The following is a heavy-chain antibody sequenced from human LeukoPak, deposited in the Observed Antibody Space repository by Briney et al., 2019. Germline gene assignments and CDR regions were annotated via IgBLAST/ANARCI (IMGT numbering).Heavy chain of an antibody. V-gene: IGHV4-59*13. D-gene: IGHD1-26*01. CDR3: VTGRYSYGWYDH. Sequence: PSETLSLTCTVSGGSISSFYWSWIRQPPGKGLERIGYMYYGGSPNYNPSLKSRVITSLDTSKKQFSLKLNSVTTADTAVYYCVTGRYSYGWYDHWGQGILVIVSS. CDR2: MYYGGSP. CDR1: GGSISSFY. J-gene: IGHJ5*02.